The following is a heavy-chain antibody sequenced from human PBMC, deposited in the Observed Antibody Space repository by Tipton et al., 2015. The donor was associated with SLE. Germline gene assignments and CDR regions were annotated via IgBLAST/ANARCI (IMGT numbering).Heavy chain of an antibody. CDR3: ARDRSLKGFDY. Sequence: SLRLSCAASGFTFISYWMAWVRQAPGKGLEWVANIKEDGSEKYSVDSVKGRFTISRDNAKNSLYLQMNSLRAEDTAAYYCARDRSLKGFDYWGQGTLVTVSS. CDR2: IKEDGSEK. CDR1: GFTFISYW. V-gene: IGHV3-7*01. J-gene: IGHJ4*02.